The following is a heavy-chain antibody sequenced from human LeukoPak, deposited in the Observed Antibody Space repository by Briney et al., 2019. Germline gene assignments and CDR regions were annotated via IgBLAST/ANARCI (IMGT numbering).Heavy chain of an antibody. D-gene: IGHD3-3*01. J-gene: IGHJ6*03. V-gene: IGHV3-43D*03. CDR1: GFTFDDYA. Sequence: GGSLRLSCAASGFTFDDYAMHWVRQAPGKCLEWVSLISWDGGSTYYADSVKGRFTISRDNSKNSLYLQMNSLRAEDTALYYCAKDIGVGSYYYYMDVWGKGTTVTVSS. CDR2: ISWDGGST. CDR3: AKDIGVGSYYYYMDV.